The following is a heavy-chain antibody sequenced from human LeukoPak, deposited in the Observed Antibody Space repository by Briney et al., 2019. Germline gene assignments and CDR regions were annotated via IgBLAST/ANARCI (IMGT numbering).Heavy chain of an antibody. Sequence: PGGFLRLSCAASGFTFNTYAMSWVRQAPGKGLEWVSMITSGGRSTYYADSVKGRFTISRDNSRNTVYLQMDSLRAENTAVYYCARDSIYCRGTTCLLMDVWGKGTTVTVSS. J-gene: IGHJ6*04. CDR3: ARDSIYCRGTTCLLMDV. V-gene: IGHV3-23*01. CDR1: GFTFNTYA. D-gene: IGHD1-7*01. CDR2: ITSGGRST.